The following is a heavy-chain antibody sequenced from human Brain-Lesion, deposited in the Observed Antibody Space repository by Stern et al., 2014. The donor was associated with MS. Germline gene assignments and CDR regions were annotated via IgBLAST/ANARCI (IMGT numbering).Heavy chain of an antibody. CDR2: IHPSGSA. CDR1: GGSIRSGSDY. V-gene: IGHV4-61*02. J-gene: IGHJ4*02. Sequence: QLQLQESGPGLVQPSQTLSLTCTVSGGSIRSGSDYWSWIRQPVGKGLEWIGRIHPSGSAFYPPPLKSRFTISTDTSMNHFSLELNPATAADTAIYYCASGYRIFDYWGQGILVTVSS. CDR3: ASGYRIFDY. D-gene: IGHD5-18*01.